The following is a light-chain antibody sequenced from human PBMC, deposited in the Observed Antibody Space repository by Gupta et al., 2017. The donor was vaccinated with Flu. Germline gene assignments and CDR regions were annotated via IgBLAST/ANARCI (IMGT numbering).Light chain of an antibody. CDR3: QQYDVLPIT. Sequence: DIQMTQSPSSLSASVGDRVTITCQASQDIRNYLSRYQQKPGIAPKLLIYDASNLETGVPSRFSGSGSGTGFSFTITSLQPDDFATYFCQQYDVLPITFGGGTRVEIK. J-gene: IGKJ4*01. V-gene: IGKV1-33*01. CDR1: QDIRNY. CDR2: DAS.